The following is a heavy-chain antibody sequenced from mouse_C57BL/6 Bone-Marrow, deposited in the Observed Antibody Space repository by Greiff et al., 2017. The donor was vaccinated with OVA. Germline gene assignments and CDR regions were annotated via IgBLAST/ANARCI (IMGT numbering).Heavy chain of an antibody. CDR3: ARGSISNYYFDY. D-gene: IGHD2-5*01. CDR2: IHPNSGST. V-gene: IGHV1-64*01. Sequence: QVQLQQPGAELVKPGASVTLSCKASGYTFTSYWMHWVKQRPGQGLEWIGMIHPNSGSTNYNEKFKSKATLTVDKSSSTAYMQLSSLTSEDSAVYYCARGSISNYYFDYWGQGTTLTVSS. CDR1: GYTFTSYW. J-gene: IGHJ2*01.